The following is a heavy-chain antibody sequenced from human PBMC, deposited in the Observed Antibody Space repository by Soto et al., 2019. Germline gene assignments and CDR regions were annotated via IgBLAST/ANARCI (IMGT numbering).Heavy chain of an antibody. J-gene: IGHJ6*02. CDR3: ASHPHDPPAYYYYYGMHV. CDR2: IIPIFGTA. D-gene: IGHD3-16*01. V-gene: IGHV1-69*12. CDR1: GGTFSSYA. Sequence: QVQLVQSGAEVKKPGSSVKVSCKASGGTFSSYAISWVRQAPGQGLEWTGGIIPIFGTADYAQKFQGRVTITADESTSTAYMELSSLRSEDTAVYYCASHPHDPPAYYYYYGMHVWGQGTTVTVSS.